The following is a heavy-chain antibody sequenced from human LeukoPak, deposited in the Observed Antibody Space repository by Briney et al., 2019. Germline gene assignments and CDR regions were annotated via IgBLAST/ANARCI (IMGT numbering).Heavy chain of an antibody. J-gene: IGHJ4*02. CDR3: AREDYDILTGYYTYYFDY. D-gene: IGHD3-9*01. CDR1: GFTFSNYE. Sequence: GGSLRLSCAASGFTFSNYEMNWVRQAPGKGLEWVSYISSSGSTIYYADSVKGRFTISRDNAKNSLYLQMNSLRAEDTAVYYCAREDYDILTGYYTYYFDYWAREPWSPSPQ. V-gene: IGHV3-48*03. CDR2: ISSSGSTI.